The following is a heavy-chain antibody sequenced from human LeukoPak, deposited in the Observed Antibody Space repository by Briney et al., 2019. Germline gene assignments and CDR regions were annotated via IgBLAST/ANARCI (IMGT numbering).Heavy chain of an antibody. CDR1: GYTFTGYY. J-gene: IGHJ5*02. Sequence: ASVKVSCKASGYTFTGYYMHWVRQAPGQGLEWMGWISPNSGGTNYAQKFQGRVTMTRDTSISTAYMELSRLRSDHTAVYYCARTAMVTRWFDPWGQGTLVTVSS. V-gene: IGHV1-2*02. CDR2: ISPNSGGT. CDR3: ARTAMVTRWFDP. D-gene: IGHD5-18*01.